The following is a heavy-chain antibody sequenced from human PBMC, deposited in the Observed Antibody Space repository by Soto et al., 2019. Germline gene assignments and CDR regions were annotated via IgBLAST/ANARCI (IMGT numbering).Heavy chain of an antibody. CDR3: ARDKWGSDYYESRAHGH. CDR1: GYTFTAYY. Sequence: QVQLVQSGTEVKKPGASVKVSCKASGYTFTAYYMHWVRQAPGQGLEWMGGINPDSGGTNYAQQFQGRVTMTTDTSINTADMELTSLKSDDTAVYYCARDKWGSDYYESRAHGHWGQGSLVTVAS. CDR2: INPDSGGT. V-gene: IGHV1-2*02. D-gene: IGHD3-22*01. J-gene: IGHJ4*02.